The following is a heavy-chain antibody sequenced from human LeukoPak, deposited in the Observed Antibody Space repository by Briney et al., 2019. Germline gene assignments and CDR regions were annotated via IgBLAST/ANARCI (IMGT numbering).Heavy chain of an antibody. CDR1: GGSITSGGVY. D-gene: IGHD6-19*01. CDR2: ISYYGTT. V-gene: IGHV4-39*01. J-gene: IGHJ4*02. Sequence: PSETLSLTCTVSGGSITSGGVYWGWIRQPPGKGLEWIGSISYYGTTYYNPSLRSRVTISRDASRNQVSLRLNSVAAADTAVYFCARHPDPPYSSSPYFDYWGQGTLLTVSS. CDR3: ARHPDPPYSSSPYFDY.